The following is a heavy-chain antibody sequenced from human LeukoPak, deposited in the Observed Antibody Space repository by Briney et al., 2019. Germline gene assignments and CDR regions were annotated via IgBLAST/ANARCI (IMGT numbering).Heavy chain of an antibody. CDR2: IRYDGRIK. J-gene: IGHJ5*02. D-gene: IGHD6-13*01. CDR1: GLTFSAYG. CDR3: ARNRAAAGDWLDP. Sequence: PGGSLRISYAASGLTFSAYGVRWVRQAPGKGLEWVAFIRYDGRIKNYADSVKGRFTIPRDNSKNTLYLQMNSLTTEYTSLYYCARNRAAAGDWLDPWGQGTLVIVSS. V-gene: IGHV3-30*02.